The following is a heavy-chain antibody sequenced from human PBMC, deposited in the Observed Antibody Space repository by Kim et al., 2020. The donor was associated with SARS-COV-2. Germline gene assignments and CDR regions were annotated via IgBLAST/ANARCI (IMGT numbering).Heavy chain of an antibody. V-gene: IGHV4-38-2*02. CDR1: GYSISSGYY. CDR2: IYHSGST. CDR3: ARHTYDILTGYRIGAFDY. Sequence: SETLSLTCTVSGYSISSGYYWGWIRQPPGKGLEWIGSIYHSGSTYYNPSLKSRVTISVDTSKNQFSLKLSSVTAADTAVYYCARHTYDILTGYRIGAFDYWGQGTLVTVSS. D-gene: IGHD3-9*01. J-gene: IGHJ4*02.